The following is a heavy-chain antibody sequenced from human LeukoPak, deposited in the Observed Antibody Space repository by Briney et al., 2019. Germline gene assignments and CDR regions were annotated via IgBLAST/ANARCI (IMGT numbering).Heavy chain of an antibody. Sequence: ASVKVSCKASGYTFTGYYMHWVRQAPGQGLEWMGRVNPNSSDTDYAQKFQGRVTMTRDMSINTAYMELSRLRSDDTAVYYCARDEGTFYYDSSFDYWGQGTLVTVSS. CDR1: GYTFTGYY. D-gene: IGHD3-22*01. CDR3: ARDEGTFYYDSSFDY. J-gene: IGHJ4*02. CDR2: VNPNSSDT. V-gene: IGHV1-2*06.